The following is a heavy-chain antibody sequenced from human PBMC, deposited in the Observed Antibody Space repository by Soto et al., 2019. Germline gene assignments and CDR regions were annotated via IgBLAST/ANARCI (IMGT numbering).Heavy chain of an antibody. CDR2: IYSGGST. Sequence: PGGSLRLSCAASGFTVSSNYMSWVRQAPGKGLEWVSVIYSGGSTYYADSVKGRFTISRDNSKNTLYLQMNSLRAEDTAVYYCASPYSSGWPHAVDIWGQGTMVTVS. J-gene: IGHJ3*02. D-gene: IGHD6-19*01. CDR3: ASPYSSGWPHAVDI. CDR1: GFTVSSNY. V-gene: IGHV3-66*01.